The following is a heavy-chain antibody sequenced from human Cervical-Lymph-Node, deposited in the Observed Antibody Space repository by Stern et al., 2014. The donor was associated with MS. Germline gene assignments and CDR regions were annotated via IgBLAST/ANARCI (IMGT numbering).Heavy chain of an antibody. Sequence: QVQLQESGPGLVKPSQTLSLTCTVSGCSISSRTYYWTWIRQPAGQGLELIGRIYPGGSTNSNPALRVRGPISVATSKTQFTVKLRLVTAEDTAVYYCARERFNPINYYYYGMDVWGQGTPVTVSS. D-gene: IGHD3-10*01. J-gene: IGHJ6*02. CDR2: IYPGGST. V-gene: IGHV4-61*02. CDR3: ARERFNPINYYYYGMDV. CDR1: GCSISSRTYY.